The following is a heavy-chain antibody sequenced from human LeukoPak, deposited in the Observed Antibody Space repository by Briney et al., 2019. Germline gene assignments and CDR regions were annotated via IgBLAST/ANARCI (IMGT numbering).Heavy chain of an antibody. V-gene: IGHV4-59*12. J-gene: IGHJ4*02. CDR3: ARKENVYYYFDY. CDR2: IYYSGST. CDR1: GGSISSYY. Sequence: SETLSLTCTVSGGSISSYYWSWIRQPPGKELEWIGYIYYSGSTNYNPSLKSRVTISVDTSKNQFSLKLSSVTAVDTAVYYCARKENVYYYFDYWGQGTLVTVSS. D-gene: IGHD3-10*01.